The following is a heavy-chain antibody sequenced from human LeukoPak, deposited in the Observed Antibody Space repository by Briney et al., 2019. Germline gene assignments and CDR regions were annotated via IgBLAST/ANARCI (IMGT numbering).Heavy chain of an antibody. J-gene: IGHJ2*01. CDR2: IFASGST. D-gene: IGHD6-19*01. V-gene: IGHV4-4*07. CDR3: AGGGRGSPPWYFDL. CDR1: GGSISTNY. Sequence: SETLSLTCTVSGGSISTNYWSWVRQPAGKGLEWIGRIFASGSTNYNPSLKSRVTMSVDTSKNQFSLNLTSVTAADTAVYYCAGGGRGSPPWYFDLWGRGTLVTVSS.